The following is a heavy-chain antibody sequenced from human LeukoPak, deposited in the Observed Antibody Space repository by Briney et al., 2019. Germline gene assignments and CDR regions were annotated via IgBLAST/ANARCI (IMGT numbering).Heavy chain of an antibody. D-gene: IGHD6-13*01. CDR3: ARTTYSSSWVDL. Sequence: ASVKVSCKVSGYTLTELSMHWVRQAPGKGLEWMGWINPNSGGTNYAQKFQGRVTMTRDTSISTAYMELSRLRSDDTAVYYCARTTYSSSWVDLWGQGTMVTVSS. CDR1: GYTLTELS. CDR2: INPNSGGT. J-gene: IGHJ3*01. V-gene: IGHV1-2*02.